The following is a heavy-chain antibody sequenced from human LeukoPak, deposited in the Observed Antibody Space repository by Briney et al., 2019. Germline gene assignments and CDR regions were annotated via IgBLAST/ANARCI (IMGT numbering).Heavy chain of an antibody. CDR3: ARDHTTYYYDSSGYDWFDP. V-gene: IGHV4-59*11. Sequence: SETLSLTCTVSGGSISSHYWTWIRQSPVKGLEWIGDISNSGSTSYNPSLKSRVTISIDTSKNQFSLKLSSVTAADTAVYYCARDHTTYYYDSSGYDWFDPWGQGTLVTVSS. J-gene: IGHJ5*02. D-gene: IGHD3-22*01. CDR2: ISNSGST. CDR1: GGSISSHY.